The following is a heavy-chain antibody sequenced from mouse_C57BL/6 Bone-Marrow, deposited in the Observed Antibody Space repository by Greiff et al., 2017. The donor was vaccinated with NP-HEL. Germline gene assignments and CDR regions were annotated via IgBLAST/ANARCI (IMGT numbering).Heavy chain of an antibody. CDR3: ARDDYYGSSYGY. CDR2: IDPSDSYT. CDR1: GYTFTSYW. J-gene: IGHJ2*01. D-gene: IGHD1-1*01. Sequence: QVQLQQPGAELVRPGTSVKLSCKASGYTFTSYWMHWVKQRPGQGLEWIGVIDPSDSYTNYNQKFKGKATLTVDTSSSTAYMQLSSLTSEDSAVYYCARDDYYGSSYGYWGQGTTRTVSS. V-gene: IGHV1-59*01.